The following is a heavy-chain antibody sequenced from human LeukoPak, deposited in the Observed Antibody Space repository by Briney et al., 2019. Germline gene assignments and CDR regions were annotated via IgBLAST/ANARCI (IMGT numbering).Heavy chain of an antibody. Sequence: GASVKVSCKASGYTFTSYDINWGRQCTGEGLEWMGWGNPYSGNTGYAQKFQGRGTMTRYTSISTAYMELSSLRSEDTAVYYCARARSRYCSSTSCYLDYWGQGTLVTVSS. D-gene: IGHD2-2*01. J-gene: IGHJ4*02. V-gene: IGHV1-8*01. CDR1: GYTFTSYD. CDR3: ARARSRYCSSTSCYLDY. CDR2: GNPYSGNT.